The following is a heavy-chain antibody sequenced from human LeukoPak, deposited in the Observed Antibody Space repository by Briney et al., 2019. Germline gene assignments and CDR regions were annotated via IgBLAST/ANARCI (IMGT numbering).Heavy chain of an antibody. Sequence: GGSLRLSCAASGFTFSSYAMSWVRQAPGKGLEWVSAISGSGGSTYYADSVKGRFTISRDNSKNTLYLQMNSLRAEDTAVCYCAKDLEDFWSGYYRSEYYYGMDVWGQGTTVTVSS. CDR3: AKDLEDFWSGYYRSEYYYGMDV. CDR2: ISGSGGST. V-gene: IGHV3-23*01. D-gene: IGHD3-3*01. J-gene: IGHJ6*02. CDR1: GFTFSSYA.